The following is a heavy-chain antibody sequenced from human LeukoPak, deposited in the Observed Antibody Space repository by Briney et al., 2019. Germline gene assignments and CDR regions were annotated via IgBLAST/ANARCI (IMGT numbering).Heavy chain of an antibody. V-gene: IGHV3-23*01. D-gene: IGHD6-13*01. CDR3: AKQAGSSWSSFDY. CDR1: GFTFSNYA. Sequence: GGSLRLSCAASGFTFSNYAMSWVRQAPGKGLEWVSAILGSGGSTYYADSVKGRFTISRDNSKNTLYLQMNSRRVEDTAVYYCAKQAGSSWSSFDYWGQGTLVTVSS. J-gene: IGHJ4*02. CDR2: ILGSGGST.